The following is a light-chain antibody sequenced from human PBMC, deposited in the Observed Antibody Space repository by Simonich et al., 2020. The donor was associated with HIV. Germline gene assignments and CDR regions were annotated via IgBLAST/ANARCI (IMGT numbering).Light chain of an antibody. CDR2: GTT. J-gene: IGKJ2*01. Sequence: EIVLTQSPGTLSVSPGERATLSCRASQSVRSNLAWYQQKPGQAPRLLIYGTTTRATGIPARFSGSGSGIEFTLTISRMQSEDFAVYYCQQYNNWLYTFGQGTKLEIK. V-gene: IGKV3-15*01. CDR3: QQYNNWLYT. CDR1: QSVRSN.